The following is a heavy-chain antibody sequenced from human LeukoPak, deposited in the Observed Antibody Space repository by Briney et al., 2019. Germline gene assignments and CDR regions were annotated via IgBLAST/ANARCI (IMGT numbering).Heavy chain of an antibody. CDR3: AKVVGRYGDPRFDC. J-gene: IGHJ4*02. D-gene: IGHD4-17*01. CDR1: GFTFSSYA. Sequence: GGSLRLSCAASGFTFSSYAMSWVRQAPGKGLEWVSAISGSGGSTYYADSVKGRFTISRDNSKNTLYLQMNSLRAEDTAAYYCAKVVGRYGDPRFDCWGQGTLVTVSS. CDR2: ISGSGGST. V-gene: IGHV3-23*01.